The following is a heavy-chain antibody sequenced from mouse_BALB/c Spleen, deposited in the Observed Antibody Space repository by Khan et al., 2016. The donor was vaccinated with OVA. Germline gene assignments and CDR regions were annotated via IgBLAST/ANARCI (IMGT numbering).Heavy chain of an antibody. CDR3: ARGGGNSRFAY. D-gene: IGHD2-1*01. V-gene: IGHV1S137*01. Sequence: QVQLQQSGAELVRPGVSVKISCKGSGYTFTDYAMHWVKQSHAKSLEWIGVISTYYGDAAYNQKFKGKATMTVDKPSSTAYMELARLTSEDSAIXYCARGGGNSRFAYWGQGTLVTVSA. CDR2: ISTYYGDA. CDR1: GYTFTDYA. J-gene: IGHJ3*01.